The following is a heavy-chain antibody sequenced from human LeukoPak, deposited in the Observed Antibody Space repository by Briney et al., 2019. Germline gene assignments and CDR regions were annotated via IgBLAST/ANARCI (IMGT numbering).Heavy chain of an antibody. CDR3: AKESPVTHRAFDL. CDR2: MSHDGSNE. CDR1: GFTLTSFG. J-gene: IGHJ2*01. Sequence: PGGSLRLSCAASGFTLTSFGMHWVRQAPGKGLERVAFMSHDGSNEYYADSVKGRFTISRDTSKNTLFLQMNSLRVEDTAVYYCAKESPVTHRAFDLWGRGTLVTVSS. D-gene: IGHD2-21*02. V-gene: IGHV3-30*18.